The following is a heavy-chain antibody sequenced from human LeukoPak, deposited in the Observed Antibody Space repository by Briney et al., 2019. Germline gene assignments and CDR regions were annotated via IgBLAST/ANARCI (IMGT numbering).Heavy chain of an antibody. CDR1: GGSIGSYY. CDR3: ARGGYCSSSACYTARFFDP. V-gene: IGHV4-59*01. D-gene: IGHD2-2*02. Sequence: SETLSLTCTVSGGSIGSYYWSWIRQPPREGLEWIAYIYYSGSASYNPSLKTRVTISVDTSKNQFSLNLSSVTAADTAVYYCARGGYCSSSACYTARFFDPWGQGTLVTVSS. J-gene: IGHJ5*02. CDR2: IYYSGSA.